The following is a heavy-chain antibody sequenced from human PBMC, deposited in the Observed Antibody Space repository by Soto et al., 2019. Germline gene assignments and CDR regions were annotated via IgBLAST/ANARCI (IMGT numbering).Heavy chain of an antibody. D-gene: IGHD1-1*01. CDR2: ISWNSGSI. V-gene: IGHV3-9*01. J-gene: IGHJ4*02. Sequence: LRLSCAASGFTFDDYAMHWVRQAPGKGLEWVSGISWNSGSIGYADSVKGRFTISRDNAKNSLYLQMNSLRAEDTALYYCAKDKRYNWNDGGGIFDYWGQGTLVTVSS. CDR3: AKDKRYNWNDGGGIFDY. CDR1: GFTFDDYA.